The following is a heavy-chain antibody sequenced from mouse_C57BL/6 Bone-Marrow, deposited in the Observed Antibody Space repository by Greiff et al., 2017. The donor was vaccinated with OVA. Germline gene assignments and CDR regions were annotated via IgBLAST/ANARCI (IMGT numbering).Heavy chain of an antibody. CDR1: GYTFTSYW. Sequence: QVQLQQSGAELVMPGASVKLSCKASGYTFTSYWMHWVKQRPGQGLEWIGEIDPSDSYTNYNQKFKGKSTLTVDKSSSTAYMQLSSLTSEDSAVYYCARDEDFDVWGTGTTVTVSS. CDR3: ARDEDFDV. V-gene: IGHV1-69*01. CDR2: IDPSDSYT. J-gene: IGHJ1*03.